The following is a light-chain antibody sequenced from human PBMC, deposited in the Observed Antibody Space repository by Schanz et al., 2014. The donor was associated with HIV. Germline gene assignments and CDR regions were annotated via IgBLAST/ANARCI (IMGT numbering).Light chain of an antibody. J-gene: IGKJ2*01. CDR1: QSIGSQ. CDR3: QHYHNWPPYT. CDR2: DAS. V-gene: IGKV3D-15*01. Sequence: EVVMTQSPDSLSVSPGERVTLSCRASQSIGSQLAWYQQRPGQSPSLLIYDASTRAAGIPARFSGSGSGTDFSLTINNLQSEDFAVYFCQHYHNWPPYTFGRGTKLEIK.